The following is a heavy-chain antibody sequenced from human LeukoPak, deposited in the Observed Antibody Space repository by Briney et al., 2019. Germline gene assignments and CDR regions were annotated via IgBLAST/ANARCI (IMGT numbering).Heavy chain of an antibody. Sequence: ASVTVCFKSSGGTFSIYAISWVRQAPGQGLEWMGGIIPIFGTASYAQKFQGRVTITTDESTSTAYMELSSLRSEDTAVYYCARATPKPFSVVVPAAHYYYMDVWSKGTTVTVSS. CDR2: IIPIFGTA. CDR1: GGTFSIYA. J-gene: IGHJ6*03. CDR3: ARATPKPFSVVVPAAHYYYMDV. V-gene: IGHV1-69*05. D-gene: IGHD2-2*01.